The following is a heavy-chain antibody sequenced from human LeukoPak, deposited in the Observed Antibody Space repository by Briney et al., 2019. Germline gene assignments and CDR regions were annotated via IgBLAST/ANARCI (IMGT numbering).Heavy chain of an antibody. CDR3: ARGYGYSSSWPRAFDI. CDR2: IYYSGST. V-gene: IGHV4-39*01. J-gene: IGHJ3*02. Sequence: SETLSLTCTVSGGSISSSSYYWGWIRQPPGKGLERIGSIYYSGSTYYNPSLKSRVTISVDTSKNQFSLKLSSVTAADTAVYYSARGYGYSSSWPRAFDIWGQGTMVTVSS. CDR1: GGSISSSSYY. D-gene: IGHD6-13*01.